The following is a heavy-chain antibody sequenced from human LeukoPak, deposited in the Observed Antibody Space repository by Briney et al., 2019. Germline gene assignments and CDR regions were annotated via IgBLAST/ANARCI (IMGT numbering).Heavy chain of an antibody. D-gene: IGHD4-17*01. J-gene: IGHJ4*02. Sequence: GGSLRLSCAASGFTFSSYAMSWVRQAPGKGLEWVSAISGSGGSTYYADSVKGRFTISRDNSKNTLYLQMNSLRAGDTAVYYCVWVLTTVTHRDYWGQGTLVTVSS. CDR2: ISGSGGST. CDR1: GFTFSSYA. V-gene: IGHV3-23*01. CDR3: VWVLTTVTHRDY.